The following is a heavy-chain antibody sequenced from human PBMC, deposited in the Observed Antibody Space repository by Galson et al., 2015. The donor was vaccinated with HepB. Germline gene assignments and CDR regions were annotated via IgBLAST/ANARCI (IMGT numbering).Heavy chain of an antibody. Sequence: SLRLSCAASGFTFSSYWMHWVRQAPGKGLVWVSRINSDERHTSFADSVRGRFTISRDNAKSTLYLQMSSLRVEDTAVYYCARGGRYYDSSGAFDYWGQGILVTVSS. D-gene: IGHD3-22*01. CDR2: INSDERHT. CDR3: ARGGRYYDSSGAFDY. CDR1: GFTFSSYW. J-gene: IGHJ4*02. V-gene: IGHV3-74*01.